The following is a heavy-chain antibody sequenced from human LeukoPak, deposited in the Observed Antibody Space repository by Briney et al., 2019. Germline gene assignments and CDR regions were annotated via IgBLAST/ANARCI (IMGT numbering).Heavy chain of an antibody. CDR2: IYTSGST. D-gene: IGHD5-18*01. J-gene: IGHJ4*02. Sequence: SETLSLTCTVSGGSISSYYWSWIRQPAGKGLEWIGRIYTSGSTNYNPSLKSRVTMSVDTSKNQFSLKLSSVTAADTAVYYCARTYVDTAMPTTFDYWGQGTLVTVSS. CDR1: GGSISSYY. V-gene: IGHV4-4*07. CDR3: ARTYVDTAMPTTFDY.